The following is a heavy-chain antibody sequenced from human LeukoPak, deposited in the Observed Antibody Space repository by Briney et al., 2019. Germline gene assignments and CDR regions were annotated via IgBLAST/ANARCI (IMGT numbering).Heavy chain of an antibody. V-gene: IGHV4-31*03. CDR2: IYYSRST. J-gene: IGHJ4*02. Sequence: SETLSLTCTVSGGSISSGGYSWSWIPQHPGRGLEWIAYIYYSRSTYYNPSLKSRVTISVDTSKNQFSLKLSSVTAADTAVYYCARVAGGIDYWGQGTLVTVSS. CDR1: GGSISSGGYS. CDR3: ARVAGGIDY. D-gene: IGHD3-16*01.